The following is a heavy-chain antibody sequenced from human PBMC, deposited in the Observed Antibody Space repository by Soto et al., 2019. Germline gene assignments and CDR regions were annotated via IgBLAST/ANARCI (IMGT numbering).Heavy chain of an antibody. CDR1: GGSISSYY. V-gene: IGHV4-59*01. CDR3: ARDYSLYGDSYYFDC. CDR2: IYYSGST. D-gene: IGHD4-17*01. J-gene: IGHJ4*02. Sequence: SETLSLTCTVSGGSISSYYWSWIRQPPGKGLEWIGYIYYSGSTNYNPSLKSRVTISVDTSKNQFSLKLSSVTAADTAVYYCARDYSLYGDSYYFDCWGQGTLVTVSS.